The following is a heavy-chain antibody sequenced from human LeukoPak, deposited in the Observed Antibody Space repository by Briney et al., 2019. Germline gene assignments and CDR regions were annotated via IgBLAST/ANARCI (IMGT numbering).Heavy chain of an antibody. CDR2: IYYSGST. CDR1: GGSISSYY. Sequence: SETLSLTCTVSGGSISSYYWSWIRQPPGKGLEWIGYIYYSGSTNYNPSLKSRVTISVDTSKNQFSLKLSPVTAADTAVYYCARGEFGVYSYGIYYYYYYMDVWGKGTTVTVSS. J-gene: IGHJ6*03. CDR3: ARGEFGVYSYGIYYYYYYMDV. V-gene: IGHV4-59*01. D-gene: IGHD5-18*01.